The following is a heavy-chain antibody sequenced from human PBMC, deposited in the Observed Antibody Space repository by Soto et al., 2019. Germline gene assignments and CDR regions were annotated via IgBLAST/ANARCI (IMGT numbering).Heavy chain of an antibody. V-gene: IGHV3-30-3*01. CDR3: ARDRVGWLQYAGDAFDI. CDR1: GFTFSSYA. J-gene: IGHJ3*02. CDR2: ISYDGSNK. D-gene: IGHD5-12*01. Sequence: GGSLRLSCAASGFTFSSYAMHWVRQAPGKGLEWVAVISYDGSNKYYADSVKGRFTISRDNSKNTLYLQMNSLRAEDTAVYYCARDRVGWLQYAGDAFDIWGQGTMVT.